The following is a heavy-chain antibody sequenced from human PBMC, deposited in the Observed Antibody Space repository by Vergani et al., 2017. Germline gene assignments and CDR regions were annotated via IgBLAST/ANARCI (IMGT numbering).Heavy chain of an antibody. V-gene: IGHV3-11*01. D-gene: IGHD4-11*01. J-gene: IGHJ5*02. Sequence: QVQLVESGGGLVKPGGSLSLSCAASGFTFSDYYMSWIRQAPGKGLEWVSYISSSGSTIYYADSVKGRFTTSRDNAKNSLYLQMNSLRAEDTAVYYCARDEEDYSNNFFRWFDPWGQGTLVTVSS. CDR3: ARDEEDYSNNFFRWFDP. CDR2: ISSSGSTI. CDR1: GFTFSDYY.